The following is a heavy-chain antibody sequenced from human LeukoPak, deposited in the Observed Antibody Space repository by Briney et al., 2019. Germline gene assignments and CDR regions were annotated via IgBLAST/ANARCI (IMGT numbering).Heavy chain of an antibody. V-gene: IGHV1-8*02. CDR2: MNPNSGNT. J-gene: IGHJ4*02. CDR1: GGTFSSYA. Sequence: GASVKVSCKASGGTFSSYAINWVRQATGQGLEWMGWMNPNSGNTGYAQKFQGRVTMTRNTSISTAYMELSSLRSEDTAVYYCARSSLGRFDYWGQGTLVTVSS. CDR3: ARSSLGRFDY.